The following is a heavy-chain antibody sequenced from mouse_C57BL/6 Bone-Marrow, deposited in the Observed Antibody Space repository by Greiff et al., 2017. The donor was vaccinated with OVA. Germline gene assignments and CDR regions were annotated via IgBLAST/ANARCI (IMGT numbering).Heavy chain of an antibody. CDR2: IYPGDGDT. J-gene: IGHJ3*01. D-gene: IGHD2-3*01. CDR1: GYAFSSSW. Sequence: VQLQQSGPELVKPGASVKISCKASGYAFSSSWMNWVKQRPGKGLEWIGRIYPGDGDTNYNGKFKGKATLTADKSSSTAYMQLSSLTSEDSAVYFCYYDGYSVGVAYWGQGTLVTVSA. CDR3: YYDGYSVGVAY. V-gene: IGHV1-82*01.